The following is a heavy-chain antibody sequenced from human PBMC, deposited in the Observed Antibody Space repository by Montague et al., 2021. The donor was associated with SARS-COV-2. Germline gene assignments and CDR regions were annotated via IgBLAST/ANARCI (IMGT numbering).Heavy chain of an antibody. CDR2: FYYSAST. Sequence: SETLSLTCAVSGGSISSSSYYWGWIRQPPGKGLEWIGSFYYSASTYYNPSLKSRVTISVDTSKNQFSVKLSSVTAADTAVYYCARPHGSGPDSDAFDIWGQGTMVTVSS. J-gene: IGHJ3*02. D-gene: IGHD3-10*01. CDR3: ARPHGSGPDSDAFDI. V-gene: IGHV4-39*01. CDR1: GGSISSSSYY.